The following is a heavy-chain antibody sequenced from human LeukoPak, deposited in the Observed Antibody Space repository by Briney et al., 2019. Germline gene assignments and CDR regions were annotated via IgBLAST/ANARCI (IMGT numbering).Heavy chain of an antibody. CDR3: TTDNYGSGSSYRGYYFDY. CDR1: GFTFSSYE. J-gene: IGHJ4*02. CDR2: ISSSGSAT. V-gene: IGHV3-48*03. D-gene: IGHD3-10*01. Sequence: GGSLRLSCAASGFTFSSYEMNWVRQAPGKGLEWISYISSSGSATYYADSVKGRFTISRDNAKKALYLQMNSLKTEDTAVYYCTTDNYGSGSSYRGYYFDYWGQGTLVTVSS.